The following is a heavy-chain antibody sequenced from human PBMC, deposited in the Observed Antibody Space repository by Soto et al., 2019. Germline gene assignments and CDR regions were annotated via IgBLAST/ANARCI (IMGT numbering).Heavy chain of an antibody. CDR3: AKDSKSRVVVVAESYFDY. D-gene: IGHD2-15*01. V-gene: IGHV3-30*18. CDR1: GFTFSSYG. CDR2: ISYDGSNK. J-gene: IGHJ4*02. Sequence: QVQLVESGGGVVQPGRSLRLSCAASGFTFSSYGMHWVRQAPGKGLEWVAVISYDGSNKYYADSVKGRFTISRDNPKNTLYLQMNSLRAEDTAVYYCAKDSKSRVVVVAESYFDYWGQGTLVTVSS.